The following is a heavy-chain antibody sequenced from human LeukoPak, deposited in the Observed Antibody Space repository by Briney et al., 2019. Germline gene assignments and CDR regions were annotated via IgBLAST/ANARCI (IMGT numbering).Heavy chain of an antibody. J-gene: IGHJ2*01. D-gene: IGHD6-19*01. CDR2: IRAYIGNT. Sequence: ASVKVSCKASGYTFTNYGISWVRQAPGQGLEWMGWIRAYIGNTNYAQKFQGRVTMTTDTSTSTAYMELRSLRSDDTAVYYCAREGRAVAGRDWYFDLWGRGTLVTVSS. CDR1: GYTFTNYG. CDR3: AREGRAVAGRDWYFDL. V-gene: IGHV1-18*01.